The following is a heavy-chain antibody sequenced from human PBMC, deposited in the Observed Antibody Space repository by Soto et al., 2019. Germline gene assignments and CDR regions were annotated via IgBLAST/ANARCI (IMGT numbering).Heavy chain of an antibody. CDR3: ARGGSGVVTALNYWFDP. D-gene: IGHD2-21*02. V-gene: IGHV1-2*04. J-gene: IGHJ5*02. Sequence: QVQLVQSGAEVKKPGASVKVSCKASGYTFTGYYMHWVRQAPGQGLEWMGWINPNSGGTNYAQKVQGWVTMPRDTSISTAYMELSRLRSDDTAVYYCARGGSGVVTALNYWFDPWGQGTLVTVSS. CDR2: INPNSGGT. CDR1: GYTFTGYY.